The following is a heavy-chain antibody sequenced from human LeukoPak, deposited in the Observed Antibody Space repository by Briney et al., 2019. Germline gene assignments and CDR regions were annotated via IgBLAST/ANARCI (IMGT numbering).Heavy chain of an antibody. CDR2: INPDSGGT. CDR3: ATRQANYYDSSGFSLDWYFDL. Sequence: ASVKVSCKASGYTFTGYYMHWVRQAPGQGLEWMGWINPDSGGTNYAQKFQGRVTMTRDTSISTAYMELSRLRSDDTAVYYCATRQANYYDSSGFSLDWYFDLWGRGTLVTVSS. V-gene: IGHV1-2*02. J-gene: IGHJ2*01. D-gene: IGHD3-22*01. CDR1: GYTFTGYY.